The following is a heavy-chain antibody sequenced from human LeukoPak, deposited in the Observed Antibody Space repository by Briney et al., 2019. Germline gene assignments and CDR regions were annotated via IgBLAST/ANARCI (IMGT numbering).Heavy chain of an antibody. CDR2: INPSGGST. J-gene: IGHJ5*02. CDR3: ARGSSGYYTDATGFDP. Sequence: ASVKVSCKASGYTFTSYYMHWVRQAPGQGLEWMGIINPSGGSTSYAQKFQGRVTMTRDTSTSTVYMELSSLRSDDTAVYYCARGSSGYYTDATGFDPWGQGTLVTVSS. D-gene: IGHD3-22*01. V-gene: IGHV1-46*01. CDR1: GYTFTSYY.